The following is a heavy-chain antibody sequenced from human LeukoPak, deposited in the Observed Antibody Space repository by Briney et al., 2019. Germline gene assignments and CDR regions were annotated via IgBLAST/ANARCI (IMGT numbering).Heavy chain of an antibody. CDR1: GYTFTSYD. J-gene: IGHJ4*02. CDR2: MNPNSGNT. D-gene: IGHD2-15*01. V-gene: IGHV1-8*01. Sequence: EASVKVSCKASGYTFTSYDINWVRQATGQGLEWMGWMNPNSGNTGYAQKFQGRVTMTRNTSISTAYMELSSLRSEDTAVYYCARGRCSGGSCYSEYTIDYWGQGTLVTVSS. CDR3: ARGRCSGGSCYSEYTIDY.